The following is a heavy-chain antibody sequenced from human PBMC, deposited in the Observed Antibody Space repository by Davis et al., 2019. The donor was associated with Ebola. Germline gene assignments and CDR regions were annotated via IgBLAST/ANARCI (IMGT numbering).Heavy chain of an antibody. CDR3: ARDGYDFWSGYYFHGMDV. D-gene: IGHD3-3*01. Sequence: GGSLRLSCAASGFTFSTYTMIWVRQAPGKGLEWVSSISSSSNYIDYADSVKGRFTVSRDNAKNSLYLQMNSLRAEDTAVYYCARDGYDFWSGYYFHGMDVWGQGTTVTVSS. CDR1: GFTFSTYT. J-gene: IGHJ6*02. V-gene: IGHV3-21*01. CDR2: ISSSSNYI.